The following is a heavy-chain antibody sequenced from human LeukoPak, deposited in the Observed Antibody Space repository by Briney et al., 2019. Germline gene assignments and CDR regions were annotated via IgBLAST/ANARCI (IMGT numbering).Heavy chain of an antibody. Sequence: GGSLRLSCAASGFTFSNYWMSWVRQAPGKGLEWVANIRQDGSEAYYVDSVRGRFIVSRDNAKDSVFLQMNSLRAEDTAVYYCAGDFAAAVGWGQGTLVTVSS. D-gene: IGHD6-13*01. CDR2: IRQDGSEA. CDR3: AGDFAAAVG. V-gene: IGHV3-7*01. J-gene: IGHJ4*02. CDR1: GFTFSNYW.